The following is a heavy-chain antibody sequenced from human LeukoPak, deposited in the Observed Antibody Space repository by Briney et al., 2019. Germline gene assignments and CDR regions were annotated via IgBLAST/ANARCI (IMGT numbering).Heavy chain of an antibody. CDR1: GFTFSSYA. J-gene: IGHJ4*02. V-gene: IGHV3-23*01. D-gene: IGHD3-10*01. CDR2: ISGSGGST. Sequence: GGSLRLSCAASGFTFSSYAMSWVRQAPGKGLEWVSAISGSGGSTYYADSVKGRFTISRDNAKNSLYLQMNSLRAEDTAVYYCARVYGFGELLNPLHYWGPGTLVTVSS. CDR3: ARVYGFGELLNPLHY.